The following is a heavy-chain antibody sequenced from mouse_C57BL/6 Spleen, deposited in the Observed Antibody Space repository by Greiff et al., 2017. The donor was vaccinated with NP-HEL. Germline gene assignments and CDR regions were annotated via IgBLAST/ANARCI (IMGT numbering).Heavy chain of an antibody. D-gene: IGHD1-1*01. J-gene: IGHJ4*01. V-gene: IGHV1-74*01. CDR3: AVYGSSPDYDARDY. CDR2: IHPSDSDT. Sequence: QVQLQQPGAELVKPGASVQVSCKASGYTFTSYWMHWVKQRPGQGLEWIGRIHPSDSDTNYTQKFKGKATLTVDKSSSTAYMQLSSLTSEDSAVYYCAVYGSSPDYDARDYWGQGTSVTVSS. CDR1: GYTFTSYW.